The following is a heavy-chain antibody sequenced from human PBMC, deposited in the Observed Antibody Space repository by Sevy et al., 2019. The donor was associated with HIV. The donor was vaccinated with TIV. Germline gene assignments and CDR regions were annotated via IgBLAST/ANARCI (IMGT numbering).Heavy chain of an antibody. Sequence: GGSLRLSCVASGFTFSSYAMSWVRQAPGKGLEWVSAISGSGGSTYYADSVKGRFTISRDNSKNTLYLQMNSLRAEDTAVYYCAKSRENLWFGELYYCMDVWGQGTTVTVSS. CDR3: AKSRENLWFGELYYCMDV. J-gene: IGHJ6*02. CDR2: ISGSGGST. CDR1: GFTFSSYA. V-gene: IGHV3-23*01. D-gene: IGHD3-10*01.